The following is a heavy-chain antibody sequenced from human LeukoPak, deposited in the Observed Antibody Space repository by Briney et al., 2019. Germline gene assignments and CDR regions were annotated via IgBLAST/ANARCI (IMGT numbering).Heavy chain of an antibody. CDR2: ISYDGSNK. D-gene: IGHD3-3*01. Sequence: GGSLRLSCAASGFTFSSYGMHWVRQAPGKGLEWVAVISYDGSNKYYADSVKGRFTISRDNSKNTLYLQMNSLRAEDTAVYYCAKDQGAALGYGMDVWGQGTTVTVSS. V-gene: IGHV3-30*18. CDR3: AKDQGAALGYGMDV. J-gene: IGHJ6*02. CDR1: GFTFSSYG.